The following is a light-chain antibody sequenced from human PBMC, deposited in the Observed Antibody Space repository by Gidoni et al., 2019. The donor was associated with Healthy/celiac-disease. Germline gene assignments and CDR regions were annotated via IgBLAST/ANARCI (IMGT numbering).Light chain of an antibody. J-gene: IGKJ1*01. CDR3: QQYNNWPW. V-gene: IGKV3-15*01. CDR2: GAS. CDR1: QSVSSN. Sequence: EIVMTQSPATLSVSPGERATLSCRASQSVSSNLAWYQQKPGQAPRLLIYGASTRATGIPARFSGSGSGTEFTLTISSLQSEDFAVYYCQQYNNWPWFXXXTKVEIK.